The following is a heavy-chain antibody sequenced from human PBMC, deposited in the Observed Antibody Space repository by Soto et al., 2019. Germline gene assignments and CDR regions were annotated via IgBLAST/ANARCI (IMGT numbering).Heavy chain of an antibody. Sequence: QPGGSLRLSCAASGFTFSSYWMHWVRQAPGKGLVWVSRINSDGSSTSYADSVKGRFTISRDNAKNTLYLQMNSLRAEDTAVYYCERDPRDTMIVNWGQGTLVTVSS. CDR2: INSDGSST. D-gene: IGHD3-22*01. V-gene: IGHV3-74*01. CDR3: ERDPRDTMIVN. J-gene: IGHJ4*02. CDR1: GFTFSSYW.